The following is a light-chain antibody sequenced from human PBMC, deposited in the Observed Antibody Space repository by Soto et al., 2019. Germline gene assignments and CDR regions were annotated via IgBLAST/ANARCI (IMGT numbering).Light chain of an antibody. CDR1: SSNIGAGYD. J-gene: IGLJ3*02. Sequence: QSVLTQPPSVSGAPGQRVTISCTGSSSNIGAGYDVHWYQQLPGTAPKLLIYGNSNRPSGVPDRFSGSKSGTSASLAITGLQHVDEADYYCQSYDSSLSALFGGGTKLTVL. CDR2: GNS. V-gene: IGLV1-40*01. CDR3: QSYDSSLSAL.